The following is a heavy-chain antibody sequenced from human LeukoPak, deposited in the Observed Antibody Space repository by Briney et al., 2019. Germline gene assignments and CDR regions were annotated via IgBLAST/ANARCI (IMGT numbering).Heavy chain of an antibody. CDR2: IIPIFGTA. V-gene: IGHV1-69*13. J-gene: IGHJ4*02. CDR1: GGTFSSYA. Sequence: SVKVSCKASGGTFSSYAISWVRQAPGQALEWMGGIIPIFGTANYAQKFQGRVTITADESTSTAYMELSSLRSEDTAVYYCARGLVVVDPGPYYFDYWGQGTLVTVSS. CDR3: ARGLVVVDPGPYYFDY. D-gene: IGHD3-22*01.